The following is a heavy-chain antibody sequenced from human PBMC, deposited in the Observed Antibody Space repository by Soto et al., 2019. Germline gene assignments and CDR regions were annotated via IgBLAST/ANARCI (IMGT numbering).Heavy chain of an antibody. V-gene: IGHV3-7*01. J-gene: IGHJ4*02. D-gene: IGHD2-21*02. CDR2: IKPDGSGE. CDR1: GITLSRDW. CDR3: AKLLNGVTALDY. Sequence: GGSLRLSCTASGITLSRDWMTWVRQAPGRGLEWVASIKPDGSGEYYLDSVKGRFTISRDNTKNSLYLQANSPRAEDTAMYFCAKLLNGVTALDYWGQGTMVTV.